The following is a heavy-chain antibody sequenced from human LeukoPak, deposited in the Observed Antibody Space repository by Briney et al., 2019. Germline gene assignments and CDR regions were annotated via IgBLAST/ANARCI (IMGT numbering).Heavy chain of an antibody. V-gene: IGHV3-7*01. CDR2: IKQDGGEK. CDR3: AREDHSNYNY. D-gene: IGHD4-11*01. J-gene: IGHJ4*02. CDR1: GFSFSSYW. Sequence: PGGSLRLSCAASGFSFSSYWMSWVRQAPGKGPEWVANIKQDGGEKYHVDSVKGRFTISRDNAKNSPYLQMNSLRVEDTAVYYCAREDHSNYNYWGQGTLVTVSS.